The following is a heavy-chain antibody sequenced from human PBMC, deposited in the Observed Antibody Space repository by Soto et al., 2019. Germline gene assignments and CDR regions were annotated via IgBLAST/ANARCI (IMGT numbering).Heavy chain of an antibody. Sequence: QVQLQESGPGLVKPSQTLSLTCTVSGDSIASGAYYWSWIRHHPGKGLEWIGYIYYSGSTYYNPSLKSRVSISVDTCQNQFSLKLSSLTAADTAVYYCASVDNRITIDSWGPGTLVIVSS. CDR2: IYYSGST. CDR3: ASVDNRITIDS. V-gene: IGHV4-31*03. J-gene: IGHJ4*02. CDR1: GDSIASGAYY. D-gene: IGHD1-20*01.